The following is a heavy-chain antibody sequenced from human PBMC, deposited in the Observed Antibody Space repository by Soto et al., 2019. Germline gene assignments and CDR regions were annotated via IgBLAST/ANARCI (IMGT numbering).Heavy chain of an antibody. Sequence: PSETLSLTCAVSSGSISSSNWWSWVRQPPGKGLEWIGEIYHSGSTNYNPSLKSRVTISVDTSKNQFSLKLSSVTAADTAVYYCARAGSSLDILTGYYKAVNWFDPWGQGTLVTVSS. D-gene: IGHD3-9*01. CDR1: SGSISSSNW. CDR2: IYHSGST. CDR3: ARAGSSLDILTGYYKAVNWFDP. V-gene: IGHV4-4*02. J-gene: IGHJ5*02.